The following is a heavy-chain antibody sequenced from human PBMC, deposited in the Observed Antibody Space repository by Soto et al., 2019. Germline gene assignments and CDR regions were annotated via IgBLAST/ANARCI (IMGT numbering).Heavy chain of an antibody. Sequence: QVQLQESGPGLVKPSQTLSLTCTVSGGSISSGGYYWSWIRQHPGKGLEWIGYIYYSGSTYYNPSRKRRLTRSVDTSKNQFPLRLSAVTAADTAVYYCARVRYCRGGSCYPRFDPWGQGTLVTVSS. CDR2: IYYSGST. V-gene: IGHV4-31*03. CDR1: GGSISSGGYY. CDR3: ARVRYCRGGSCYPRFDP. D-gene: IGHD2-15*01. J-gene: IGHJ5*02.